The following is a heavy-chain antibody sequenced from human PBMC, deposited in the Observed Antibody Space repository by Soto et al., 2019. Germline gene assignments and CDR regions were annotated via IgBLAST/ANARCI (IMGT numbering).Heavy chain of an antibody. D-gene: IGHD5-18*01. CDR3: ARANVDTSVVNEYYFDY. CDR1: GGSFSGYY. Sequence: ETLSLTCAVYGGSFSGYYWSWIRQPPGKGLEWVSSVSSTSGYIYYGDSVKGRFTISRDNAKNSLYLQMNSLRAEDTAVYYCARANVDTSVVNEYYFDYWGQGTLVTVSS. J-gene: IGHJ4*02. V-gene: IGHV3-21*01. CDR2: VSSTSGYI.